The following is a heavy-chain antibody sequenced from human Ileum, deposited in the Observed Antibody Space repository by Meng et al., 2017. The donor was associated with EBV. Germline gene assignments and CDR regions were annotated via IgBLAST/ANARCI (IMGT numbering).Heavy chain of an antibody. D-gene: IGHD3/OR15-3a*01. CDR3: VRGGLGPWY. V-gene: IGHV3-74*01. CDR1: GFPFRNSW. Sequence: VQLVESGGGLVQPGGDLGLSWAGSGFPFRNSWMHWLRQAPGKGLVWVSHIDTDGSTTNYAGSVKGRFTISRDNAKNTLSLQMNSLRVEDTAVYYCVRGGLGPWYWGQGTLVTVSS. CDR2: IDTDGSTT. J-gene: IGHJ4*02.